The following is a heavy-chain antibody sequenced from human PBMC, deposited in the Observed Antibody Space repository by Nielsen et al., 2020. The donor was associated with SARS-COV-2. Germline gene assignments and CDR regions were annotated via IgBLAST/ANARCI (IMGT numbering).Heavy chain of an antibody. V-gene: IGHV3-23*01. CDR3: AKDWATTVVTPLFDY. CDR2: ISGSGGST. D-gene: IGHD4-23*01. CDR1: GFTVSSNY. Sequence: GSLKISCAASGFTVSSNYMSWVRQAPGKGLEWVSAISGSGGSTYYADSVKGRFTISRDNSKNTLYLQMNSLRAEDTAVYYCAKDWATTVVTPLFDYWGQGTLVTVSS. J-gene: IGHJ4*02.